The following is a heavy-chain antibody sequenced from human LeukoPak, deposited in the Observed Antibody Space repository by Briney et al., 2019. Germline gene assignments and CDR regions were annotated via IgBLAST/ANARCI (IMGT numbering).Heavy chain of an antibody. CDR1: GYTFTGYY. J-gene: IGHJ3*02. CDR3: ARDRAYCSSTSCPYDAFDI. Sequence: ASVKVSCKASGYTFTGYYMRWVRQAPGQGLEWMGWINPNSGGTNYAQKFQGRVTMTRDTSISTAYMELSRLRSDDTAVYYCARDRAYCSSTSCPYDAFDIWGQGTMVTVSS. V-gene: IGHV1-2*02. CDR2: INPNSGGT. D-gene: IGHD2-2*01.